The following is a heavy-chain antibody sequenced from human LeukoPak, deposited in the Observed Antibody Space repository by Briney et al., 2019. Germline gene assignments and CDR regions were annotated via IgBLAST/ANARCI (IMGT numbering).Heavy chain of an antibody. CDR1: GGSISSYY. Sequence: SETLSLTCTVSGGSISSYYWSWIRQPPGKGLEWIGYVYDSGSTNYNPSLKSRVTISVDTSKKQFSLKLSSVTAADTAVYYCARTYDSPGYYSPDYYYMDVWGKGTTVTISS. V-gene: IGHV4-59*12. J-gene: IGHJ6*03. CDR2: VYDSGST. D-gene: IGHD3-22*01. CDR3: ARTYDSPGYYSPDYYYMDV.